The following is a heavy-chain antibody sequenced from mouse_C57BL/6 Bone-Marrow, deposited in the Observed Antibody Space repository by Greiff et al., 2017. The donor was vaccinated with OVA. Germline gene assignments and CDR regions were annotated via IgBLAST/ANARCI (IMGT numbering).Heavy chain of an antibody. CDR1: GFTFSDYG. CDR2: ISSGSSTI. D-gene: IGHD1-1*01. CDR3: ARITTVVAHWYFDV. V-gene: IGHV5-17*01. J-gene: IGHJ1*03. Sequence: EVQRVESGGGLVKPGGSLKLSCAASGFTFSDYGMHWVRQAPEKGLEWVAYISSGSSTIYYADTVKGRFTISRDNAKNTLFLQMTSLRSEDTAMYYCARITTVVAHWYFDVWGTGTTVTVSS.